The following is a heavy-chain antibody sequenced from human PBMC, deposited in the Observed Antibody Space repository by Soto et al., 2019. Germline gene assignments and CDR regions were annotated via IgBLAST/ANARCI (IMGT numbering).Heavy chain of an antibody. J-gene: IGHJ5*02. V-gene: IGHV3-53*04. D-gene: IGHD1-20*01. Sequence: GGSLRLSCAASGFTVSSNYMSWVRQAPGKGLEWVSVIYSGGSTYYADSVKGRFTISRHNSKNTLYLQMNSLRAEDTAVYYCARVGFGGNWNERWFDPWGQGTLVTVSS. CDR2: IYSGGST. CDR1: GFTVSSNY. CDR3: ARVGFGGNWNERWFDP.